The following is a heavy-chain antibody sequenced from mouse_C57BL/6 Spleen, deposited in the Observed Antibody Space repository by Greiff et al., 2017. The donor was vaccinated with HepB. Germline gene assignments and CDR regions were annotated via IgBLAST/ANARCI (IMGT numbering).Heavy chain of an antibody. J-gene: IGHJ3*01. CDR2: ISDGGSYT. Sequence: EVNLVESGGGLVKPGGSLKLSCAASGFTFSSYAMSWVRQTPEKRLEWVATISDGGSYTYYPENVKGRFTISRDNAKNNLYLQMSHLTSEDTAMYYCARGGDNWAWFAYWGQGTLVTVSA. V-gene: IGHV5-4*03. CDR1: GFTFSSYA. D-gene: IGHD4-1*01. CDR3: ARGGDNWAWFAY.